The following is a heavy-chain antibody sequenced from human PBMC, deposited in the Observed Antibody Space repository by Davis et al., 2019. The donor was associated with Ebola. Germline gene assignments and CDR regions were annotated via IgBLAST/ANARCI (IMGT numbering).Heavy chain of an antibody. CDR1: GYTFTSYY. CDR2: INPSGGST. V-gene: IGHV1-46*01. Sequence: ASVKVSCKASGYTFTSYYMHWVRQAPGQGLEWMGIINPSGGSTSYAQKFQDRVTMTRNTSISTAYMELSSLRSEDTAVYYCARSAIYCSSTSCYWYYYYGMDVWGQGTTVTVSS. J-gene: IGHJ6*02. CDR3: ARSAIYCSSTSCYWYYYYGMDV. D-gene: IGHD2-2*01.